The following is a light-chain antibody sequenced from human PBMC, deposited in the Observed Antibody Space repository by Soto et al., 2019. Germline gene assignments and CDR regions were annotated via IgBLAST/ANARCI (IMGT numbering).Light chain of an antibody. J-gene: IGKJ4*01. Sequence: DIVMTQSPDSLAVSLGERATINCKSSQSVLYSSNNKNYLAWYQQKPGQPPKLLIYWASTRESGVPERFSGSGSGTDFTLTISSLQAEDVAVYYCQQYCSTPLTFGGGTKVEIK. CDR3: QQYCSTPLT. CDR1: QSVLYSSNNKNY. CDR2: WAS. V-gene: IGKV4-1*01.